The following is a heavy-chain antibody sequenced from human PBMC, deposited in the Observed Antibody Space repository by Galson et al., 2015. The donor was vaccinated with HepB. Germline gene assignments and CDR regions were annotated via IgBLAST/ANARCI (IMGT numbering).Heavy chain of an antibody. Sequence: SLRLSCAASGFTVSSNYMSWVRQAPGKGLEWVSVIYSGGSTYYADSVKGRFTISRDNSKNTLYLQMNSLRAEDTAVYYCARDSKYSGHFSDWGQGTLVTVSS. D-gene: IGHD5-12*01. CDR1: GFTVSSNY. V-gene: IGHV3-53*01. J-gene: IGHJ4*02. CDR3: ARDSKYSGHFSD. CDR2: IYSGGST.